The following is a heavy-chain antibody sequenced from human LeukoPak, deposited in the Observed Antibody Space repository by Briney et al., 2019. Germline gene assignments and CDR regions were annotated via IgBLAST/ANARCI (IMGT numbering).Heavy chain of an antibody. CDR1: GFTFSSYA. D-gene: IGHD6-13*01. Sequence: GGSLRLSCAASGFTFSSYAMSWVRQAPGKGLEWVSAISGSGDSTYYADSVKGRFTISRDNSKNTLFLQMNSLRAEATAVYNCAKENAVAGAFDYWGQGTLVTVSS. V-gene: IGHV3-23*01. CDR3: AKENAVAGAFDY. CDR2: ISGSGDST. J-gene: IGHJ4*02.